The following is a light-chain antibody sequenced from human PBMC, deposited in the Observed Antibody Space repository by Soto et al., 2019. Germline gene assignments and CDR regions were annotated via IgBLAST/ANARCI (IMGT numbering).Light chain of an antibody. CDR2: GAS. Sequence: EIVLTQSPGTLSLSPGNRATLSCTASQRIGTNSLAWFQQKPDQAPTLLIYGASARVPGIPDRFSGSGSGTDFTLTISRLEHEDFAVYYCQQYAKIPLTFGGGTKVEIK. J-gene: IGKJ4*01. CDR3: QQYAKIPLT. CDR1: QRIGTNS. V-gene: IGKV3-20*01.